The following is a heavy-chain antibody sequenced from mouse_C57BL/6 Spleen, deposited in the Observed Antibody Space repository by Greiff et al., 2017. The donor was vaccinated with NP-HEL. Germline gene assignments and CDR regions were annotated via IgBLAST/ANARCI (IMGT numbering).Heavy chain of an antibody. CDR1: GFTFSDAW. CDR3: KAHGSSYHYYFDY. Sequence: EVKVEESGGGLVQPGGSMKLSCAASGFTFSDAWMDWVRQSPEKGLEWVAEIRNKANNHATYYAESVKGRFTISRDDSKSSVYLQMNSLRAEDTGIYYCKAHGSSYHYYFDYWGQGTTLTVSS. D-gene: IGHD1-1*01. V-gene: IGHV6-6*01. CDR2: IRNKANNHAT. J-gene: IGHJ2*01.